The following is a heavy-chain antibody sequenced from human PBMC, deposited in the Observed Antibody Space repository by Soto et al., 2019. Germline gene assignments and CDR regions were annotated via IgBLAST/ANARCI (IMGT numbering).Heavy chain of an antibody. J-gene: IGHJ4*02. D-gene: IGHD5-12*01. CDR1: GYTFTSYG. CDR3: ARDVSGYDDY. CDR2: ISVYNGNT. V-gene: IGHV1-18*01. Sequence: ASVKVACKASGYTFTSYGISCVRQAPGQGLEWMGWISVYNGNTSYAQKLQGRVTMTRNTSISTAYMELSSLRSEDTAVYYCARDVSGYDDYWGQGTLVTVSS.